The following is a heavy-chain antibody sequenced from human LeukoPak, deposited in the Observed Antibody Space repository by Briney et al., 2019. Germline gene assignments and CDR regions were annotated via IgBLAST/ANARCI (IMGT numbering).Heavy chain of an antibody. J-gene: IGHJ4*02. CDR2: ISAYNGNT. CDR3: ARDPGYCSSTSCLPGAPIDY. CDR1: GYILTSYG. V-gene: IGHV1-18*01. D-gene: IGHD2-2*01. Sequence: GATVKVSCKASGYILTSYGISWVRQAPGQGLEWMGWISAYNGNTNYEQKLQGRVTMTTDTSTSTAYMELRSLRSDDTAVYYCARDPGYCSSTSCLPGAPIDYWGQGTLVTVSS.